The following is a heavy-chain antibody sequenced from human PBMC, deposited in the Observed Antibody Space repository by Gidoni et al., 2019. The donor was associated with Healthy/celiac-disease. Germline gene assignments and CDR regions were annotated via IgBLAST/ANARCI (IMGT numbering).Heavy chain of an antibody. CDR1: GFTFSSYA. CDR3: AKYSSSWYDLFDY. V-gene: IGHV3-23*01. Sequence: EVQLLASGGGLVQPGGSLRLSCAASGFTFSSYAMSCVRQAPGKGLECVSAISGSGGSTYYADSVKGRFTISSDNSKNTLYLQMNSLRAEDTAVYYCAKYSSSWYDLFDYWGQGTLVTVSS. J-gene: IGHJ4*02. D-gene: IGHD6-13*01. CDR2: ISGSGGST.